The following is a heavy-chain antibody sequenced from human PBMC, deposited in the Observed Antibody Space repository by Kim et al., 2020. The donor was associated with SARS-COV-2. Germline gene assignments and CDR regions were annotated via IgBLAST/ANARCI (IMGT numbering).Heavy chain of an antibody. D-gene: IGHD1-26*01. CDR3: ARENSGSSPGGIDY. J-gene: IGHJ4*02. V-gene: IGHV4-31*03. CDR1: GGSISSGGYY. CDR2: IYYSGST. Sequence: SETLSLTCTVSGGSISSGGYYWSWIRQHPGKGLEWIGYIYYSGSTYYNPSLKSRVTISVDTSKNQFSLKLSSVTAADTAVYYCARENSGSSPGGIDYWGQGTLVTVSS.